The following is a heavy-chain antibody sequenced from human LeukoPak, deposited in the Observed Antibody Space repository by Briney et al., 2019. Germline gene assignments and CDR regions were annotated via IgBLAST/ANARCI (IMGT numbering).Heavy chain of an antibody. J-gene: IGHJ4*02. CDR3: ARDHEYSSSWYYFDY. Sequence: SQTLSLTCTVSGGSISSGSYYWSWIRQPAGKGLEWIGRIYTSGSTNYNPSLKSRVTISVDTSKNQFSLKLSSVTAADTAVYYCARDHEYSSSWYYFDYWGQGTLVTVSS. D-gene: IGHD6-13*01. V-gene: IGHV4-61*02. CDR2: IYTSGST. CDR1: GGSISSGSYY.